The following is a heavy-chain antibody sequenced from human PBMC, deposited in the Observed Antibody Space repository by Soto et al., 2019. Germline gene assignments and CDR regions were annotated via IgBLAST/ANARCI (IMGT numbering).Heavy chain of an antibody. J-gene: IGHJ5*02. Sequence: QLQLQESGSGLVSPSQTLSLTCTVSGGSITSGGYSWSWIRQSPGKGLEWIGYIYHSGSAYYNPSLKSRVTMSVDRSKNQVSLNLSSVTAADTAIYYCARGVGGFDPWGQGTLFTVSS. V-gene: IGHV4-30-2*06. CDR2: IYHSGSA. CDR3: ARGVGGFDP. CDR1: GGSITSGGYS. D-gene: IGHD3-3*01.